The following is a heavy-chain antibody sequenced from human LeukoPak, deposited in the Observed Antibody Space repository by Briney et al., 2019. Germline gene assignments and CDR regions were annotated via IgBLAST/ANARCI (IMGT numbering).Heavy chain of an antibody. CDR3: ARVRYDILTGYPFDY. J-gene: IGHJ4*02. CDR2: ISSSSSYI. D-gene: IGHD3-9*01. V-gene: IGHV3-21*04. Sequence: GGSLRLSCAASGFTFSSYSMNWVRQAPGKGLEWVSSISSSSSYIYYADSVKGRFTISRDNAKNSLYLQMNSLRAEDTAVYYCARVRYDILTGYPFDYWGQGTLVTVSS. CDR1: GFTFSSYS.